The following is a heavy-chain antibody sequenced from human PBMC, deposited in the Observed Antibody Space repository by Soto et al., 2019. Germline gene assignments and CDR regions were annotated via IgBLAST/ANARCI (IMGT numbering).Heavy chain of an antibody. D-gene: IGHD4-17*01. V-gene: IGHV4-59*01. J-gene: IGHJ4*02. CDR2: IYYSGRT. CDR3: ARVGGDDFGDSGGFDY. CDR1: GGSIRHYF. Sequence: SETLSRTSTVSGGSIRHYFWTWIRQPPGKGLEWIGYIYYSGRTNYNPSLKSRVSISVDTSKNHFSLQLRSVTAADTAVYYCARVGGDDFGDSGGFDYWGQGTLVTVS.